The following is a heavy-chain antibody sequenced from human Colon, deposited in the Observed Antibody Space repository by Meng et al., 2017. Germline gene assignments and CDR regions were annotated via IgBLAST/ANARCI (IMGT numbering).Heavy chain of an antibody. Sequence: QGPLGASGAEVKEPVASVKLSCRASGYTFTDYYKHWVRQAPGQGLEWVGRINSGGTNYAQKFQGRVTMTRDTSISTAYMELSSLRPDDTAVYFCARAVKTAADQPYYFDYWGQGTLVTVSS. CDR1: GYTFTDYY. CDR2: INSGGT. V-gene: IGHV1-2*06. D-gene: IGHD6-13*01. CDR3: ARAVKTAADQPYYFDY. J-gene: IGHJ4*02.